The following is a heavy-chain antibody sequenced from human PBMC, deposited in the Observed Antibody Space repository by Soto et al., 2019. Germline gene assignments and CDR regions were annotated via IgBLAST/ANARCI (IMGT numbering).Heavy chain of an antibody. CDR1: GFTFSSYG. D-gene: IGHD3-9*01. CDR3: AKGGLVIDY. CDR2: ISYDGSNK. J-gene: IGHJ4*02. Sequence: QVQLVESGGGVVQPGRSLRLSCAASGFTFSSYGMHWVRKAPGKGLEWVAVISYDGSNKYYADSVKGRFTISRDNSKNTLYLQMNSLKAEDTAVYYCAKGGLVIDYWGQGTLVTVSS. V-gene: IGHV3-30*18.